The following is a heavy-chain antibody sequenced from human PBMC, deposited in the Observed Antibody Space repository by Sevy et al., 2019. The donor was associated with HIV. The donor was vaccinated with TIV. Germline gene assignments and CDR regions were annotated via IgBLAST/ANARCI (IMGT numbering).Heavy chain of an antibody. CDR1: GGFIGSYY. CDR2: IYYDGSA. CDR3: ARDRGALYYFDY. V-gene: IGHV4-59*01. Sequence: SETLSLTCTVSGGFIGSYYLSWIRQAPGKGLEWIGYIYYDGSANYNPSLKSRVTLSEDTLKNQVSLKLSAVTPADTAVYYCARDRGALYYFDYWGQGTLVTVSS. D-gene: IGHD3-10*01. J-gene: IGHJ4*02.